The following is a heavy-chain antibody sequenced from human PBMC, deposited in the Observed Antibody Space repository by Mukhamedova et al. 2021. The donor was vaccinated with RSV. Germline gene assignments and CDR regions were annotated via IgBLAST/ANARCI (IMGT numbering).Heavy chain of an antibody. CDR3: ARISYDFWSGYSNPFDY. J-gene: IGHJ4*02. CDR2: IFSNDEK. V-gene: IGHV2-26*01. D-gene: IGHD3-3*01. Sequence: IRQPPGKALEWLAHIFSNDEKSYSTSLKSRLTISKDTSKSQVVLTMTNMDPVDTATYYCARISYDFWSGYSNPFDYWGQGNLVT.